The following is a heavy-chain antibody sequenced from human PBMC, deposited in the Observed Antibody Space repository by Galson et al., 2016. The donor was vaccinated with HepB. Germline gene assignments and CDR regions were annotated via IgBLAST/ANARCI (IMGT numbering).Heavy chain of an antibody. D-gene: IGHD5-24*01. CDR1: GFTFSNYA. V-gene: IGHV3-30*04. J-gene: IGHJ4*02. Sequence: SLRLSCAASGFTFSNYAIHWVRQAPGKWLEWVAVISYDGSNKFYANSVKGRFTISRDNSKNTLYLQMTSLRGEDTAVYYCARDRAFRDDYDHYFDYWGQGTLVTVSS. CDR2: ISYDGSNK. CDR3: ARDRAFRDDYDHYFDY.